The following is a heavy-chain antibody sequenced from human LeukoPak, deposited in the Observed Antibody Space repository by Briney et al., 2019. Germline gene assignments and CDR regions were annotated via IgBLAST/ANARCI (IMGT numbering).Heavy chain of an antibody. D-gene: IGHD6-19*01. CDR3: ATYSSGWYLVY. Sequence: GGSLRLSCEASGVTFSTYSMNWVRQAPGKGLEWVSFISRSSSAIYYADSVRGRFTISRDDAKNSLYLQMNSLRDGDTAVYYCATYSSGWYLVYWGQGTLVTVPS. V-gene: IGHV3-48*02. CDR2: ISRSSSAI. CDR1: GVTFSTYS. J-gene: IGHJ4*02.